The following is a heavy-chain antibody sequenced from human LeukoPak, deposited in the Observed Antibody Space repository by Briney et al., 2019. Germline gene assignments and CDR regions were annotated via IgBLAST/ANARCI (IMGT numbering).Heavy chain of an antibody. CDR2: IWYDGSNK. V-gene: IGHV3-33*06. D-gene: IGHD6-19*01. Sequence: AGGSLRLSCAASGFTFSSYGMHWVRQAPGKGLEWVAVIWYDGSNKYYADSVKGRFTISRDNSKNTLYLQMNSLRAEDTAVYYCAKDLNSGWYYFDYWGQGTLVTVSS. CDR3: AKDLNSGWYYFDY. CDR1: GFTFSSYG. J-gene: IGHJ4*02.